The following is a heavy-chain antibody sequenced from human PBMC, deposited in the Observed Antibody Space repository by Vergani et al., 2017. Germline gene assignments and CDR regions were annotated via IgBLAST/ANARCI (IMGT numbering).Heavy chain of an antibody. Sequence: QVQLVESGGGLVKPGGSLRLSCAASGFTFSDYYMSWIRQAPGKGLEWVSYISSSGSTIYYADSVKGRFTISRDNAKNSLYLQMNSLRTQDTAVYYCAKAGSVTSGSLQYNFYMDVWGKGTTVTVS. CDR1: GFTFSDYY. D-gene: IGHD3-10*01. CDR2: ISSSGSTI. CDR3: AKAGSVTSGSLQYNFYMDV. J-gene: IGHJ6*03. V-gene: IGHV3-11*04.